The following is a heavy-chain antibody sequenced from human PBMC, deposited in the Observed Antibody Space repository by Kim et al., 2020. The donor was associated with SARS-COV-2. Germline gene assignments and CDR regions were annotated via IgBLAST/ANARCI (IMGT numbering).Heavy chain of an antibody. J-gene: IGHJ3*02. V-gene: IGHV3-23*01. CDR3: TKDANWPNDALDI. Sequence: ADAGKCRFTISRDNSKSTMYLQMNNVRGEDTAIYYCTKDANWPNDALDIWGQGTLVTVSS.